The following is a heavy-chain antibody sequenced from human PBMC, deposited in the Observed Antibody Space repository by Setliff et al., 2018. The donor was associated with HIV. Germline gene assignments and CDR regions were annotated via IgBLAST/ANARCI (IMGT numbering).Heavy chain of an antibody. CDR2: IRSSGGS. CDR3: ARGKDDHNFSPISLRKTYYYYMDV. Sequence: PSETLSLTCAVYGGSFSDYYWTWIRQPPGKGLEWIGEIRSSGGSNYNPSLRSRVSILIDTSRNQIPLTLSSVTAADTALYYCARGKDDHNFSPISLRKTYYYYMDVWGKGATGTVSS. CDR1: GGSFSDYY. J-gene: IGHJ6*03. V-gene: IGHV4-34*01. D-gene: IGHD3-3*01.